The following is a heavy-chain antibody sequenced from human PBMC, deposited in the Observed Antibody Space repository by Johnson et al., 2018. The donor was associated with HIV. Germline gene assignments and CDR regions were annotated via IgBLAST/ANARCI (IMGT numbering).Heavy chain of an antibody. CDR2: ISSDGSTI. V-gene: IGHV3-11*04. J-gene: IGHJ3*02. Sequence: QVQLVESGGGLVKPGGSLRLSCAASGFTFSDYYMSWIRQAPGKGLEWVSYISSDGSTIDYADSVKGRFTISRDNGNNSLYLQMNSLRAEDAGVYYCTTGLMSAFDMWGQGTMVTVSS. CDR3: TTGLMSAFDM. D-gene: IGHD3-16*01. CDR1: GFTFSDYY.